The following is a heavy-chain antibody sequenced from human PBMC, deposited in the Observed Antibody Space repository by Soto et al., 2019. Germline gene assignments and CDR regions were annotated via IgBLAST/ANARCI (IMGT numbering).Heavy chain of an antibody. J-gene: IGHJ1*01. D-gene: IGHD6-19*01. CDR2: IYSGGST. CDR3: ARDRIAVAGNPEYFQH. CDR1: GFTVSSNY. V-gene: IGHV3-66*01. Sequence: EVQLVESGGGLVQPGGSLRLSCAASGFTVSSNYMSWVRQAPGKGLEWVSVIYSGGSTYYADSVKGRFTISRDNSKNTLYLQMNSLRAEDTAVYYCARDRIAVAGNPEYFQHWGQGTLDTVSS.